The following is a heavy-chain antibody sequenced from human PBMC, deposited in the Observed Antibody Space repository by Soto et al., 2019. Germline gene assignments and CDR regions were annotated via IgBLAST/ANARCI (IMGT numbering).Heavy chain of an antibody. V-gene: IGHV3-33*01. CDR1: GFTFSSYG. D-gene: IGHD1-26*01. Sequence: GGSLRLSCAASGFTFSSYGMHWVRQAPGKGLEWVAVIWYDGSNKYYADSVKGRFTISRDNSKNTLYLQMNSLRAEDTAVYYCAREGRWELSPPFDYWGQGTLVTVSS. CDR2: IWYDGSNK. J-gene: IGHJ4*02. CDR3: AREGRWELSPPFDY.